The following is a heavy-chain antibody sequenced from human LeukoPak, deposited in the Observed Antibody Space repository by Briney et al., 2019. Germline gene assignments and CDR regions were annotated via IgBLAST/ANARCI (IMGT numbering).Heavy chain of an antibody. CDR1: EFTFSSYA. CDR2: ISGSGGST. D-gene: IGHD6-6*01. CDR3: AGSSSASVFDY. V-gene: IGHV3-23*01. J-gene: IGHJ4*02. Sequence: GGSLRLSCAASEFTFSSYAMSWVRQAPGKGLEWVSAISGSGGSTNYADSVKGRFTISRDKSKNTLCLQMNSLRAEDTAVYYCAGSSSASVFDYWGQGTLVTVSS.